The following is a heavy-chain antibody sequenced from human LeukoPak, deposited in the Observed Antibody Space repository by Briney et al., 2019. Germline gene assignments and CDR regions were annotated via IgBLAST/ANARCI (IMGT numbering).Heavy chain of an antibody. D-gene: IGHD6-6*01. CDR2: IRHDEANS. CDR3: AKEYTPSSPLGELDS. CDR1: GFNLNSYA. Sequence: PGGSLRLSCAVSGFNLNSYAMHWVRQAPGKGLEWVVVIRHDEANSFYADSVQGRFTISRDTSKKLLYLQMNSLRVEDTAVYYCAKEYTPSSPLGELDSWGQGTLVTVSS. V-gene: IGHV3-30*02. J-gene: IGHJ4*02.